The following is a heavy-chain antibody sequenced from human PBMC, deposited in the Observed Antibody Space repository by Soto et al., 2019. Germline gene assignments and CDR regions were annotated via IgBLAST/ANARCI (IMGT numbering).Heavy chain of an antibody. CDR2: ITWNSGYI. D-gene: IGHD6-13*01. J-gene: IGHJ4*02. CDR3: AKALYGSSSSPIDY. Sequence: GGSLRLSCAASGFTFDDYAMHWVRQAPGKGLEWVSYITWNSGYIGYADSVKGRFTISRDNANNSLYLQMNSLKPEDTAFYYCAKALYGSSSSPIDYWGQGTLVTVSS. V-gene: IGHV3-9*01. CDR1: GFTFDDYA.